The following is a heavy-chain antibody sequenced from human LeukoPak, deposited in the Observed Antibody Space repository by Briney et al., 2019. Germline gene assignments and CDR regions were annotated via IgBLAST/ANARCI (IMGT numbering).Heavy chain of an antibody. J-gene: IGHJ4*02. CDR3: AREILEPGKTHEY. V-gene: IGHV3-74*01. Sequence: GGSLRLSCAASGFTFGAYWMHWVRHVPGKGLVWVSRINNDGTATFFADSVKGRFTISRDNAKNTSYLQMDSLRAEGTAMYYCAREILEPGKTHEYWGQGTLVTVSS. CDR1: GFTFGAYW. D-gene: IGHD1-1*01. CDR2: INNDGTAT.